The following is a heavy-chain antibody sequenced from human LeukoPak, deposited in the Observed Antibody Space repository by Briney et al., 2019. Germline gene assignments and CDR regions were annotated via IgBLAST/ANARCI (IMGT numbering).Heavy chain of an antibody. J-gene: IGHJ4*02. CDR3: ANLWEMGY. V-gene: IGHV3-7*01. D-gene: IGHD5-24*01. CDR1: GFGFSDYW. Sequence: GGSLRLSCAASGFGFSDYWMAWVRQAPGKGLEWVANIKQDGSESYYVDSVRGRFTISRDNAKNSLFLQMNSLRAEDTAVYYCANLWEMGYWGQGTRVTVSS. CDR2: IKQDGSES.